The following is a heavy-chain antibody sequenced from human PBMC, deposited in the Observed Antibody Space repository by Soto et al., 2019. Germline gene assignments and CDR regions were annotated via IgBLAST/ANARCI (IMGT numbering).Heavy chain of an antibody. CDR2: ISSSSSTI. D-gene: IGHD6-6*01. V-gene: IGHV3-48*02. CDR1: GFTFSSYS. CDR3: ARSPSVQLVDYYYYGMDV. Sequence: TGGSLRLSCAASGFTFSSYSMNWVRHAPGKGLEWVSYISSSSSTIYYADSVKGRFTISRDNAKNSLYLQMNSLRDEDTAVYYCARSPSVQLVDYYYYGMDVWGQGTTVTVSS. J-gene: IGHJ6*02.